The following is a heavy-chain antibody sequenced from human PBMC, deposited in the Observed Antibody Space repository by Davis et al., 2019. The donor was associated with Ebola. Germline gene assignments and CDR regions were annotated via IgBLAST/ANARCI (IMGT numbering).Heavy chain of an antibody. D-gene: IGHD6-6*01. CDR2: ISGSGGST. Sequence: GESLKISCVASGFTLSSFWMTWVRQAPGKGLEWVSAISGSGGSTYYADSVKGRFTISRDNSKNTLYLQMNSLRAEDTAVYYCAKDRVHGVFPEYWGQGTLVTVSS. CDR3: AKDRVHGVFPEY. J-gene: IGHJ4*02. V-gene: IGHV3-23*01. CDR1: GFTLSSFW.